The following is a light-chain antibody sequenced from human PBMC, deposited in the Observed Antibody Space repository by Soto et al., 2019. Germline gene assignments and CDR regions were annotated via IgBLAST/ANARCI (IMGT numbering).Light chain of an antibody. CDR2: KNN. J-gene: IGLJ3*02. CDR3: ATWDVSLSAWV. Sequence: QSVLTQPPSASGTPGQRVTISCSGSSSNIGSNYVYWYHQLPGTAPKLLIYKNNQRPSGVPDRFSGSKAGTSASLAISGLRSEDEADYYCATWDVSLSAWVFGGGTKLTVL. CDR1: SSNIGSNY. V-gene: IGLV1-47*01.